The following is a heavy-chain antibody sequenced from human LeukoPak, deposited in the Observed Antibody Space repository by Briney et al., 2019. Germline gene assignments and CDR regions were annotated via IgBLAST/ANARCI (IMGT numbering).Heavy chain of an antibody. V-gene: IGHV3-48*01. CDR2: ISSSSSTI. D-gene: IGHD1-1*01. Sequence: GGSLRLSCAASGFTFGSYSMNWVRQAPGKGLEWVSYISSSSSTIYYADSVKGRFTISRDNAKNSLYLQMNSLRAEDTAVYYCARDVTNWNDPPYFDYWGQGTLVTVSS. J-gene: IGHJ4*02. CDR3: ARDVTNWNDPPYFDY. CDR1: GFTFGSYS.